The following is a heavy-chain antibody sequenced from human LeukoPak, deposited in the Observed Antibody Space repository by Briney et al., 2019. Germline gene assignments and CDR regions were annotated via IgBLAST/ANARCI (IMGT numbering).Heavy chain of an antibody. CDR3: ARATLPITIFGVVTLPWFDL. D-gene: IGHD3-3*01. CDR2: INPNSGGT. Sequence: AASVKVSCKASGYTFTGYYMHWVRQAPGQGLEWMGWINPNSGGTNYAQKFQGWVTMTRDTSISTAYMELRSLRSDDTAVYYCARATLPITIFGVVTLPWFDLWGRGTLVTVSS. J-gene: IGHJ2*01. CDR1: GYTFTGYY. V-gene: IGHV1-2*04.